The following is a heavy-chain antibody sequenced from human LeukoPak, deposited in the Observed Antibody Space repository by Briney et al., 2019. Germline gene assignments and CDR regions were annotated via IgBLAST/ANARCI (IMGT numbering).Heavy chain of an antibody. D-gene: IGHD3-3*01. J-gene: IGHJ3*02. CDR3: ARVFLSIFGVVIQVDAFDI. Sequence: ASVKVSCKASGYTFTSYDINWVRQATGQGLEWMGWMNPNSGNTGYAQKFQGRVTMTRNTSISTAYMELSSLRSEDTAVYYCARVFLSIFGVVIQVDAFDIWGQGTMVTVSS. CDR1: GYTFTSYD. V-gene: IGHV1-8*01. CDR2: MNPNSGNT.